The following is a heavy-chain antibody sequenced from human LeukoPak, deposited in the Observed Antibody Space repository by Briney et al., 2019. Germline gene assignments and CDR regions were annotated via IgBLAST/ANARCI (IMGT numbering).Heavy chain of an antibody. V-gene: IGHV3-21*01. CDR2: ISSSSSYI. D-gene: IGHD5-18*01. CDR3: ARVSDTAMADY. CDR1: GFTFSSYS. J-gene: IGHJ4*02. Sequence: KPGGSLGLSCAVSGFTFSSYSMNWVRQAPGKGLEWVSSISSSSSYIYYADSVKGRFTISRDNAKNSLFLQMNSLRAEDTAVYYCARVSDTAMADYWGQGTLVTVSS.